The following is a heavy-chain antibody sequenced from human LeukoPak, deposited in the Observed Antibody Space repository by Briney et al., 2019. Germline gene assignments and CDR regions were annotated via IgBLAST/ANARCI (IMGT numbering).Heavy chain of an antibody. CDR1: GGSISSYY. D-gene: IGHD1-26*01. CDR3: ARDPSGSFFNWFDP. V-gene: IGHV4-59*01. Sequence: SETLSLTCTVSGGSISSYYWSWIRQPPGKGLEWIGYVYYSGVTNYNPSLKSRVTISVDTSKNQFSLKLGSVTAADTDVYYCARDPSGSFFNWFDPWGQGTLVTVSS. J-gene: IGHJ5*02. CDR2: VYYSGVT.